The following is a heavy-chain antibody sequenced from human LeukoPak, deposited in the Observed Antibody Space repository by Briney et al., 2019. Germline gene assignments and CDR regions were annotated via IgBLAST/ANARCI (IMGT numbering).Heavy chain of an antibody. Sequence: PGRSLRLSCAASGFTFDDYAMHWVRQAPGKGLEWVSGISWNSGRTGYADSVKGRFTISRDNAKNSLYVQMNSLRAEDTALYHCVRGPSDSSLPGYWGQGTLVTVSS. D-gene: IGHD2-15*01. CDR3: VRGPSDSSLPGY. J-gene: IGHJ4*02. CDR1: GFTFDDYA. CDR2: ISWNSGRT. V-gene: IGHV3-9*01.